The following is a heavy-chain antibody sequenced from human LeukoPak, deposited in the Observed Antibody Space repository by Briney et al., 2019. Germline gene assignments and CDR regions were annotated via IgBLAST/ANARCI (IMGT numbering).Heavy chain of an antibody. J-gene: IGHJ4*02. CDR3: TGEYYYDSSGYYYFDH. D-gene: IGHD3-22*01. Sequence: GGSLRLSCAASGFTFSNAWMSWVRQAPGKGLEWVGRIKSKTDGGTTDYAAPVKGRFTISRDDSKNTLYLQMNSLKTEDTAVYYCTGEYYYDSSGYYYFDHWGQGTLVTVSS. CDR1: GFTFSNAW. V-gene: IGHV3-15*01. CDR2: IKSKTDGGTT.